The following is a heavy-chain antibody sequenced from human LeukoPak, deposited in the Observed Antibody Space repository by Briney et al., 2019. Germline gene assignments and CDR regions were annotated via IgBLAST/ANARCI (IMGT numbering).Heavy chain of an antibody. CDR3: ARGEGPAATLRYFDY. D-gene: IGHD2-15*01. J-gene: IGHJ4*02. CDR2: IIHIFGTA. Sequence: SVKVSCKASGGTFSSYAISWVRQAPGQGLEWMGGIIHIFGTANYAQKFQGRVTIPTDESTSTAYMELSSLRSEDPAVYYCARGEGPAATLRYFDYWGQGTLVTVSS. CDR1: GGTFSSYA. V-gene: IGHV1-69*05.